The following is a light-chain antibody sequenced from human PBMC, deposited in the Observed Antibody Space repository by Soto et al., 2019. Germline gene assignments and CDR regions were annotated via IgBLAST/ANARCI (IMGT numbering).Light chain of an antibody. CDR3: HQYKSYSPYT. CDR1: QTISSS. J-gene: IGKJ2*01. V-gene: IGKV1-5*01. CDR2: GAS. Sequence: EIQMTQSPPTLAASIGERVTITCRASQTISSSLAWYRQKAGQAPKLLIYGASSLESGVPSRFSGTGSGTEFTLTISRLQPDDFATYYCHQYKSYSPYTFGQGTKLEIK.